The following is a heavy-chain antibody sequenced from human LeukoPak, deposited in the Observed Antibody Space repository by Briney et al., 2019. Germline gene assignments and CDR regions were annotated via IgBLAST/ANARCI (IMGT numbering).Heavy chain of an antibody. J-gene: IGHJ4*02. CDR1: GFTFSGSA. D-gene: IGHD3-10*01. V-gene: IGHV3-73*01. CDR2: IRSKANSYAT. Sequence: GGSLRLSCAASGFTFSGSAMHWVRQASGKGLEWVGRIRSKANSYATAYAASVKGRFTISRDNSKNTLYLQMNSLRAEDTAVYYCAKDLEVRGFFDYWGQGTLVTVSS. CDR3: AKDLEVRGFFDY.